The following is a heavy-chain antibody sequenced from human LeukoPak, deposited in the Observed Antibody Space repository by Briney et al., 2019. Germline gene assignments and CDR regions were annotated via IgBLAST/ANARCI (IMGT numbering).Heavy chain of an antibody. V-gene: IGHV3-48*01. CDR1: EFSLCAYA. CDR3: TRGVGRRGGTFDY. D-gene: IGHD3-10*01. Sequence: PGGSLRLSCVASEFSLCAYAMNWLRQAPGKGLEWVSYISASSSATYYAESVKGRLTISRDNGQNSLYLQMNSLRAGDTAVYYCTRGVGRRGGTFDYWGQGTLVTVSS. J-gene: IGHJ4*02. CDR2: ISASSSAT.